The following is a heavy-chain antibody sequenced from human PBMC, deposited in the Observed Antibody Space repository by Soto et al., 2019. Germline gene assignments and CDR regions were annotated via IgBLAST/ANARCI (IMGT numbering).Heavy chain of an antibody. CDR1: GFVSNDCD. CDR3: SRGIKGGLDA. J-gene: IGHJ5*02. Sequence: QVQLAESGGGVVQPGRSLRLSCATSGFVSNDCDIHWVRQAPGKGLAWLASISYDGSNKYYADSVKGRFTISRDNSKNTLSLQINSLGAEDTAVYYCSRGIKGGLDAWGPGTLVTVSS. CDR2: ISYDGSNK. V-gene: IGHV3-30*03. D-gene: IGHD2-21*01.